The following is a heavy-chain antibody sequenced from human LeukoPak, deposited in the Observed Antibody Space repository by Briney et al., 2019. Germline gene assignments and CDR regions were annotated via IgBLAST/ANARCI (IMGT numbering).Heavy chain of an antibody. J-gene: IGHJ3*02. Sequence: GGSLRLSCAASGYTFSSYSMNWVRQAPGEGLEWVSSISSSSSYIYYADSVKGRFTISRDNAKNSLYLQMNSLRAEDTAVYYCARDTEHAFDIWGQGTIVTVSS. CDR2: ISSSSSYI. CDR3: ARDTEHAFDI. V-gene: IGHV3-21*01. CDR1: GYTFSSYS.